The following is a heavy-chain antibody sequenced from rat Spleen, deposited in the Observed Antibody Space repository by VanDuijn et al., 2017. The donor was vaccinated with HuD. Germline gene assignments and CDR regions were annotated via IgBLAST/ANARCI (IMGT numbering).Heavy chain of an antibody. V-gene: IGHV5-31*01. J-gene: IGHJ2*01. CDR3: TTGGDPFDY. Sequence: EVKLVESGGGLVQPGRSLKLSCAASGFNFNDYWMTWIRQAPGKGLEWVASISNAGDTYYPDSVKGRFSISRDDAKSTIYLHMNSLRSEDTATYYCTTGGDPFDYWGQGVMVTVSS. CDR1: GFNFNDYW. CDR2: ISNAGDT.